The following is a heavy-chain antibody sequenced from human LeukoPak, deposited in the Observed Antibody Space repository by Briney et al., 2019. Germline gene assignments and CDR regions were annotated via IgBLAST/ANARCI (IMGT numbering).Heavy chain of an antibody. CDR3: ARPRYCSSTSCRRDAFDI. J-gene: IGHJ3*02. CDR1: GGSFSGYY. Sequence: PSETLSLTCTVYGGSFSGYYWSWIRQPPGKGLEWIGEINHSGSTNYNPSLKSRVTISVDTSKNQFSLKLSSVTAADTAVYYCARPRYCSSTSCRRDAFDIWGQGTMVTVSS. CDR2: INHSGST. V-gene: IGHV4-34*01. D-gene: IGHD2-2*01.